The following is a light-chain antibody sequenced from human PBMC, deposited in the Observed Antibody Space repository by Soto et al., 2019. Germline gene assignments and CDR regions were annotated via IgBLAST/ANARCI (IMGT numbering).Light chain of an antibody. CDR3: QQYGSSPRT. J-gene: IGKJ3*01. Sequence: EIVLTQSPGTLSLSPGERATLSCSASQRVSSSYLAWYQQKPGQAPRLLIYDASTRATGIPDRFSGSGSGTDFTLTISRLEPEDFAVYYCQQYGSSPRTFGPGTKVDIK. CDR2: DAS. CDR1: QRVSSSY. V-gene: IGKV3-20*01.